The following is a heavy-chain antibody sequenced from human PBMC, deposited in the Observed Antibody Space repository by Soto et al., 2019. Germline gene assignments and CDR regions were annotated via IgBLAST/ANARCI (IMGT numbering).Heavy chain of an antibody. CDR1: GFTFSSYA. D-gene: IGHD3-3*02. Sequence: EVHLLESGGGLVQPGGSLTLSCAASGFTFSSYAMSWVRQAPGKGLAWVSAISGGGGDSTYYADSVKGRLIISKDNSKNTFYRQMSSLRAEDTAVYYCGKELAIIGKGAFDMWGQGTMVTVSS. J-gene: IGHJ3*02. CDR3: GKELAIIGKGAFDM. CDR2: ISGGGGDST. V-gene: IGHV3-23*01.